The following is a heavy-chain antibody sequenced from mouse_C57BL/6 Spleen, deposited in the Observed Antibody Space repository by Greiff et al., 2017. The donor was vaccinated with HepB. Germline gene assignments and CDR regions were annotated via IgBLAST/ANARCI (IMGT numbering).Heavy chain of an antibody. CDR2: IHPNSGST. CDR1: GYTFTSYW. CDR3: ARRGYSNHYAMDY. Sequence: QVQLQQPGAELVKPGASVKLSCKASGYTFTSYWMHWVKQRPGQGLEWIGMIHPNSGSTNYNEKFKSKATLTVDKSSSTAYMQLSSLTSEDSAVYDCARRGYSNHYAMDYWGQGTSVTVSS. D-gene: IGHD2-5*01. V-gene: IGHV1-64*01. J-gene: IGHJ4*01.